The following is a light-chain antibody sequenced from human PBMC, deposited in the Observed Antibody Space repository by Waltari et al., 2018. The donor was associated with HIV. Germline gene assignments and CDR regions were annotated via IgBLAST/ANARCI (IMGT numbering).Light chain of an antibody. CDR2: KDT. CDR1: ALPRQY. CDR3: QSPDNTTAYWV. J-gene: IGLJ3*02. Sequence: SYELTQPPSVSVSPGQTARITCSGDALPRQYAYWYQQKPGQAPPLLIYKDTERPSRIPERFSGSSSVTIGTLTISGVQAEDEADYYCQSPDNTTAYWVFGGGTKLTV. V-gene: IGLV3-25*03.